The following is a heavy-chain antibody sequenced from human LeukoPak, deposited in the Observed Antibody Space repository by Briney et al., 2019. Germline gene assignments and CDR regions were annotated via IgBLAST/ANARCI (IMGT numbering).Heavy chain of an antibody. CDR3: ATPSGSYFGYYYFHW. CDR1: VYRFSDYY. J-gene: IGHJ4*02. D-gene: IGHD3-22*01. CDR2: VNPKNGET. Sequence: ASVKVSCKASVYRFSDYYIHWVPQAPGKGLEWMGRVNPKNGETMYVGKLLGRISISADTSTDTVYMELSSLRSEDTAVYYCATPSGSYFGYYYFHWWGQGTLVTVSS. V-gene: IGHV1-69-2*01.